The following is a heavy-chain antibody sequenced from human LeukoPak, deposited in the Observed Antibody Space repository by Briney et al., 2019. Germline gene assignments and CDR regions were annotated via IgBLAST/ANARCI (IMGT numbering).Heavy chain of an antibody. V-gene: IGHV3-23*01. CDR2: ISRSGGTT. CDR3: AKAKWFGESPFDY. CDR1: GFTFSNYG. J-gene: IGHJ4*02. Sequence: GSLRLSCAASGFTFSNYGMTWVRQAPGKGLEWVSEISRSGGTTYYADSVKGRFTISRDNSKNTVYLQMSSLRAEDTAVYYCAKAKWFGESPFDYWGQGSLVTVSS. D-gene: IGHD3-10*01.